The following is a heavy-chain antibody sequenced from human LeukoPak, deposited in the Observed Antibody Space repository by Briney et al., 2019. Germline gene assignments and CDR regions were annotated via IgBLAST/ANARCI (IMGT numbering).Heavy chain of an antibody. Sequence: GGSLRLSCAASGFTFSSYGMTWVRQAPGKGLEWVSYISSSSSTIYYADSVKGRFTISRDNSRNTLFLQMKSLRAGDTAVYYCAKGSLSGGTCYFDYWGQGTLVTVSS. CDR3: AKGSLSGGTCYFDY. D-gene: IGHD2-15*01. CDR1: GFTFSSYG. CDR2: ISSSSSTI. V-gene: IGHV3-48*01. J-gene: IGHJ4*02.